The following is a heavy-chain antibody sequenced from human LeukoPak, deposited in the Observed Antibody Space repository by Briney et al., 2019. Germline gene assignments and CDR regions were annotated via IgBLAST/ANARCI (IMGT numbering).Heavy chain of an antibody. CDR2: MNPNSGNT. V-gene: IGHV1-8*01. CDR1: GYTFTSYD. J-gene: IGHJ4*02. D-gene: IGHD5-18*01. Sequence: WASVEVSCKASGYTFTSYDINWVRQATGQGLEWMGWMNPNSGNTGYAQKFQGRVTMTRNTSISTAYMELSSLRSEDTAVYYCARDFGESQLPRYFDYWGQGTLVTVSS. CDR3: ARDFGESQLPRYFDY.